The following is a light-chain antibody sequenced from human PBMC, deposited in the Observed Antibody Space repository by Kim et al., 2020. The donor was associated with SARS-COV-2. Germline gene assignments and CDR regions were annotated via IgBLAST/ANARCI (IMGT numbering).Light chain of an antibody. CDR1: SSDVGGYNF. V-gene: IGLV2-11*01. CDR3: CSYAGSYTWV. CDR2: DVS. Sequence: QSVAISCTGSSSDVGGYNFVSWYQQHPGKAPKLMIYDVSERPSGVPDRFSGSKSGTTASLTISGLQAEDEADYYCCSYAGSYTWVFGGGTQLTVL. J-gene: IGLJ3*02.